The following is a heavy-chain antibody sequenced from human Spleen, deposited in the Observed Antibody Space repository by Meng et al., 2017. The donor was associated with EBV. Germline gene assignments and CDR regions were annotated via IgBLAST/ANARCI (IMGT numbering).Heavy chain of an antibody. CDR2: IIPKLDTT. CDR1: GDTFNNYA. D-gene: IGHD6-6*01. CDR3: ASDPGEYSTSYTFDS. J-gene: IGHJ4*02. V-gene: IGHV1-69*01. Sequence: QGQLVQSGAEMKKPGSSVKVSCTASGDTFNNYAFSWVRQAPGQGLEWMGGIIPKLDTTTYAKKFQGRVTITADEPTSTAYMELSSLRSEDTAIYFCASDPGEYSTSYTFDSWGQGTLVTVSS.